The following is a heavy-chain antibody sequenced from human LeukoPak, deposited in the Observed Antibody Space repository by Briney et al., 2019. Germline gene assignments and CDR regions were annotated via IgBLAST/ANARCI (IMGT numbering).Heavy chain of an antibody. CDR3: ATSQLEHYYDSSGYRRYFDY. J-gene: IGHJ4*02. D-gene: IGHD3-22*01. CDR2: IIPIFGTA. Sequence: ASVKVSCKASGYTFNNHYMYWVRQAPGQGLEWMGGIIPIFGTANYAQKFQGRVTITADESTSTAYMELSSLRSEDTAVYYCATSQLEHYYDSSGYRRYFDYWGQGTLVTVSS. CDR1: GYTFNNHY. V-gene: IGHV1-69*13.